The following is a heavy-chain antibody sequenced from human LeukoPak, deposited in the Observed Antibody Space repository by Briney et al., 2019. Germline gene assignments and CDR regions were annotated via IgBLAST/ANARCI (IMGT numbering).Heavy chain of an antibody. J-gene: IGHJ6*02. CDR3: ARNNGMDV. Sequence: GGSLRLSCAASGFALSSHWMTWVRQVPGRGPEWVANVNRDGSETYYLDSVKGRFTISKDNAKNSLYLQMNGLRAEDTALYHCARNNGMDVWGQGTTVIVSS. V-gene: IGHV3-7*03. CDR2: VNRDGSET. CDR1: GFALSSHW.